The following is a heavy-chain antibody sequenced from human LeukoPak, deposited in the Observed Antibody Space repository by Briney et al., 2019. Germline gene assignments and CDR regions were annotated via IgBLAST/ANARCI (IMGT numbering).Heavy chain of an antibody. D-gene: IGHD3-3*01. Sequence: PSGSLSLTCTFSVGSISSYYWSWIRQPRGKGLDWIGFIYYSGSTNYNPSLQSRVTISVDTSKNQFSLKLSSVTAADTAVYYCARGYDFWSGYYLPVFDYWGQGTLVTVSS. CDR1: VGSISSYY. CDR3: ARGYDFWSGYYLPVFDY. V-gene: IGHV4-59*01. J-gene: IGHJ4*02. CDR2: IYYSGST.